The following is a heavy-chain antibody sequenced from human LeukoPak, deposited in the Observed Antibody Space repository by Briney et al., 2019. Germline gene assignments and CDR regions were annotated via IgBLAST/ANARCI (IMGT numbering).Heavy chain of an antibody. J-gene: IGHJ4*02. CDR2: INPNSGGT. V-gene: IGHV1-2*02. D-gene: IGHD3-3*01. Sequence: VASVKVSCKASGYTFTGYYMHWVRQAPGQGLEWMGWINPNSGGTNYAQKFQGRVTMTRDTSISTAHMELSRLRSDDTAVYYCARAFTIFAHQPCPYWGQGTLVTDSS. CDR1: GYTFTGYY. CDR3: ARAFTIFAHQPCPY.